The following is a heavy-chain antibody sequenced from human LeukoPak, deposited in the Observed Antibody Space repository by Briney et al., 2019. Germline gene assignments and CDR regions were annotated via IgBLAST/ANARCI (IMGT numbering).Heavy chain of an antibody. V-gene: IGHV3-43*02. CDR1: GFTFDDYA. CDR2: ISGDGGST. CDR3: AKDRGWYDY. Sequence: GGSLRLSCAASGFTFDDYAMHWVGQAPGKGLEWVSLISGDGGSTYYADSVKGRFTISRDNSKNSLYLKMNSLRTEDTALYHCAKDRGWYDYWGQGTLVTVSS. J-gene: IGHJ4*02. D-gene: IGHD6-19*01.